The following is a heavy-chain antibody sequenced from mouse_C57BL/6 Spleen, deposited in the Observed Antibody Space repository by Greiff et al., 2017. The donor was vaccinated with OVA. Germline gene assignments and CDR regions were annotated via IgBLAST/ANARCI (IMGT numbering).Heavy chain of an antibody. CDR2: IWRGGST. D-gene: IGHD1-1*01. V-gene: IGHV2-5*01. J-gene: IGHJ1*03. CDR3: AIYYGSSYGYFDV. Sequence: VKLMESGPGLVQPSQSLSITCTVSGFSLTSYGVHWVRQSPGKGLEWLGVIWRGGSTDYNAAFMSRLSITKDNSKSQVFFKMNSLQADDTAIYYCAIYYGSSYGYFDVWGTGTTVTVSS. CDR1: GFSLTSYG.